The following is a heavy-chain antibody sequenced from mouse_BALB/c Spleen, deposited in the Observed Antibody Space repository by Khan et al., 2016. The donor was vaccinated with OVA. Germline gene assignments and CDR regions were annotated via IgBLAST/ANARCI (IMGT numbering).Heavy chain of an antibody. V-gene: IGHV1-18*01. J-gene: IGHJ1*03. CDR3: AIYHGYFDV. Sequence: EVQLQESGPDLVKPGASVKISCKASGYSFTGYYIHWVKQSHGKSLEWLGRVNPNNGGTSYNQKFKGQAILTVDKSCNTAYMEHRTLTSDDAAVYSCAIYHGYFDVWVTGTTVTVSS. CDR2: VNPNNGGT. CDR1: GYSFTGYY. D-gene: IGHD1-1*01.